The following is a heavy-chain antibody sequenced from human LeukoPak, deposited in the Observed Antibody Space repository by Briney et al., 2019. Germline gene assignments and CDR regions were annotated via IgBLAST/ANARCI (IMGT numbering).Heavy chain of an antibody. V-gene: IGHV4-4*09. CDR1: GGSISSYY. D-gene: IGHD6-13*01. J-gene: IGHJ4*02. Sequence: SETLSLTCTVSGGSISSYYWSWIRQPPGKGLEWIGYIYTSGSTNYNPSLKSRVTISVDTSKNQFSLKLSSVTAADTAVYYCARMFLSHIAAVDYWGQGTLVTVSS. CDR2: IYTSGST. CDR3: ARMFLSHIAAVDY.